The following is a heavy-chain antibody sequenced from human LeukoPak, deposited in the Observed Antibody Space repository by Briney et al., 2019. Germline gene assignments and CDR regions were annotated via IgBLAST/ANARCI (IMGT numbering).Heavy chain of an antibody. CDR3: AKNYGSGSYQEFDP. Sequence: PGGSLRLSCAASGFTFSSYAMSWVRQAPRKGLEWVSAISGSGGSTYYADSVKGRFTISRDNSKNTLYLQMNSLRAEDTAVYYCAKNYGSGSYQEFDPWGQGTLVTVSS. CDR1: GFTFSSYA. J-gene: IGHJ5*02. CDR2: ISGSGGST. D-gene: IGHD3-10*01. V-gene: IGHV3-23*01.